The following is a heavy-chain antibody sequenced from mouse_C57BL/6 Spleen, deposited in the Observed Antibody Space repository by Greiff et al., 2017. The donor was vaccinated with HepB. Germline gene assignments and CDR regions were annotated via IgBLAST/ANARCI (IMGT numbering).Heavy chain of an antibody. CDR1: GFTFSDYG. D-gene: IGHD2-4*01. J-gene: IGHJ2*01. V-gene: IGHV5-17*01. CDR3: ARRDYDAFDY. Sequence: EVNVVESGGGLVKPGGSLKLSCAASGFTFSDYGMHWVRQAPEKGLEWVAYISSGSSTIYYADTVKGRFTISRDNAKNTLFLQMTSLRSEDTAMYYCARRDYDAFDYWGQGTTLTVSS. CDR2: ISSGSSTI.